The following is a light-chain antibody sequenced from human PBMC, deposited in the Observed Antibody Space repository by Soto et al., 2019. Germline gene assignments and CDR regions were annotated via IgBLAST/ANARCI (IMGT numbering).Light chain of an antibody. J-gene: IGKJ5*01. CDR1: QSLSNNIY. Sequence: EIVLTQSPATLSSFPGDRGTLSCRASQSLSNNIYLAWYQQKPGQAPRLLIDGASSRATGVPDRFSGTGSGTDFTLTISRLEPEDFAVFSCQQYANSPIPFGQGTRLQIK. CDR3: QQYANSPIP. V-gene: IGKV3-20*01. CDR2: GAS.